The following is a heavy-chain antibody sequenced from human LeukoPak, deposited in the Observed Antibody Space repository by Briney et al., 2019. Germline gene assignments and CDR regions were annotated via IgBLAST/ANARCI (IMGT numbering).Heavy chain of an antibody. Sequence: GGSLRLSCAVSGFTVSGNYMTWIRQAPGKGLEWVSVMYTLGNTNYADSVRGRFTISRDNSKNTLYLQMNSLRAEDTAVYYCAGYGGSYPYYMDVWGKGTTVTISS. D-gene: IGHD1-26*01. V-gene: IGHV3-66*01. CDR2: MYTLGNT. CDR1: GFTVSGNY. J-gene: IGHJ6*03. CDR3: AGYGGSYPYYMDV.